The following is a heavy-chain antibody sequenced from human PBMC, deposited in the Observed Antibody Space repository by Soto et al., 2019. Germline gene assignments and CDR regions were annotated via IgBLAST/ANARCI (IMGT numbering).Heavy chain of an antibody. Sequence: EVQLLESGGNFVQPGGSLRLSCAASGFTFSSYAMNWVRQAPGKGLELVSAVSGSGSSTSYADSVKDRFTISTDTSKNTLSRKTDSLSAEDTDLYDCAGGYQIDYSGQGPFVPVS. CDR1: GFTFSSYA. CDR2: VSGSGSST. J-gene: IGHJ4*02. V-gene: IGHV3-23*01. CDR3: AGGYQIDY. D-gene: IGHD5-12*01.